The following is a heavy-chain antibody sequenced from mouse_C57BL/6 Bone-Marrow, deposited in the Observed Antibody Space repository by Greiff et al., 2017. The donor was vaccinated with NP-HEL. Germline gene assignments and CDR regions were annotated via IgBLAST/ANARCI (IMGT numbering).Heavy chain of an antibody. V-gene: IGHV1-50*01. D-gene: IGHD1-1*01. Sequence: QVQLQQPGAELVKPGASVKLSCKASGYTFTSYWMQWVKQRPGQGLEWIGEIDPSDSYTNYNQKFKGKATLTVDTSSSTAYMQLSSLTSEDSAVYYCARTRELLRFDYWGQGTTLTVSS. CDR2: IDPSDSYT. J-gene: IGHJ2*01. CDR3: ARTRELLRFDY. CDR1: GYTFTSYW.